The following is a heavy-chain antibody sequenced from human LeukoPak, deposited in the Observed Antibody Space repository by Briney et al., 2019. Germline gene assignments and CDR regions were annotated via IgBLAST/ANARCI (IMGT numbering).Heavy chain of an antibody. CDR3: ARHYGDILTGYYKRAAERLDY. CDR2: IYPSDSDT. J-gene: IGHJ4*02. Sequence: GESLKLSCKGSGYSFTSYWIGWVRQMPGKGLEWMGIIYPSDSDTRYSPSFQGQVTISADKSISTAYLQWSSLKASDTAMYYCARHYGDILTGYYKRAAERLDYWGQGTLVTVSS. V-gene: IGHV5-51*01. CDR1: GYSFTSYW. D-gene: IGHD3-9*01.